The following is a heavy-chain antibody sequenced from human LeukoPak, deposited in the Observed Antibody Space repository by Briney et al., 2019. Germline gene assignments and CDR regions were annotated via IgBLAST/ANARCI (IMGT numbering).Heavy chain of an antibody. CDR1: GYTFTSYG. J-gene: IGHJ4*02. Sequence: GASVKVSCKASGYTFTSYGIGWVRQAPGQGLEWMGWISGYNGNTKYAQKVQGRVTMTTDTSTSTAYMELRSLRSDDTAVYYCASSGKVGATSLPFDYWGQGTLVTVSS. D-gene: IGHD1-26*01. CDR3: ASSGKVGATSLPFDY. V-gene: IGHV1-18*01. CDR2: ISGYNGNT.